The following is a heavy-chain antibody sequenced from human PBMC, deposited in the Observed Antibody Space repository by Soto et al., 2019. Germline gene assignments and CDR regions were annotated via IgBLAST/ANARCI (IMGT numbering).Heavy chain of an antibody. CDR3: VASLAASGLNWLDP. J-gene: IGHJ5*02. CDR1: GGSISEKY. Sequence: KPSETLSLTCIVSGGSISEKYWNWVRQPPGKGLEWIGLIFANGRTDYNPSLKSRVTMSVDASKNQFSLRLTSMTAADTAVYYCVASLAASGLNWLDPWGRGTLVTVSS. D-gene: IGHD6-13*01. CDR2: IFANGRT. V-gene: IGHV4-4*07.